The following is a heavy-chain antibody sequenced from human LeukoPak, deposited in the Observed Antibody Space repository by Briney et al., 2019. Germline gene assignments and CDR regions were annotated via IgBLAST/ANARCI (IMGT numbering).Heavy chain of an antibody. D-gene: IGHD6-13*01. V-gene: IGHV1-8*01. J-gene: IGHJ6*03. CDR2: MNPNSGNT. CDR1: GYTFTSYD. Sequence: ASVRVSCKASGYTFTSYDINWVRQAPGQGLEWMGWMNPNSGNTHYAQNFQGRVTMTRNTSISTAYMELSSLRSEDTAVYYCARGPECSSSWFGRFNYYYYMDVWGKGTTVTVSS. CDR3: ARGPECSSSWFGRFNYYYYMDV.